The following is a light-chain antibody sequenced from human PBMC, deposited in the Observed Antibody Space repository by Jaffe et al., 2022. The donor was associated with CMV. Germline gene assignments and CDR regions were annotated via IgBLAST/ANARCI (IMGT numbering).Light chain of an antibody. CDR2: KAS. J-gene: IGKJ3*01. Sequence: DIQMTQSPSTLSASVGDRVTITCRASQSISSWLAWYQQKPGKAPKLLIYKASSLESGVPSRFSGSGSGTEFTLTISSLQPDDFATYYCQSDDTFGPGTKVDIK. V-gene: IGKV1-5*03. CDR1: QSISSW. CDR3: QSDDT.